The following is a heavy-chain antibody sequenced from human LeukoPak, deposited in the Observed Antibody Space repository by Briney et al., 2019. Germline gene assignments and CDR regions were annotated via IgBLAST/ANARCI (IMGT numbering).Heavy chain of an antibody. CDR3: TRLLPAPYNAFDI. CDR2: IYNGGKT. Sequence: PGGSLCLSCAASGFTVITKYMSWVRQAPGQGRDWVSVIYNGGKTYYADSVKGRFSISKDNSKNTLYLHMTSLRAVDTAVYYCTRLLPAPYNAFDIWGQGTMVTVSS. V-gene: IGHV3-53*01. D-gene: IGHD3-22*01. CDR1: GFTVITKY. J-gene: IGHJ3*02.